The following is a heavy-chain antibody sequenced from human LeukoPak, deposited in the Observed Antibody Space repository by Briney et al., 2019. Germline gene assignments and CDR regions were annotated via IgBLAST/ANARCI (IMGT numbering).Heavy chain of an antibody. CDR1: GFTFSSYA. Sequence: GGSLRLSCAASGFTFSSYAMSWVRQAPGKGLEWVSAISGSGGSTYYADSVKGRFTIPRDNSKNTLYLQMNSLRAEDTAVYYCAKPQVLGRDFDYWGQGTLVTVSS. D-gene: IGHD2/OR15-2a*01. CDR3: AKPQVLGRDFDY. V-gene: IGHV3-23*01. CDR2: ISGSGGST. J-gene: IGHJ4*02.